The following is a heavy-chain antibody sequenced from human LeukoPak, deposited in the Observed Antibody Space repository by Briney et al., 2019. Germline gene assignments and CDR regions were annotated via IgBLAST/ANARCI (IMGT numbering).Heavy chain of an antibody. CDR2: INPNSGGT. D-gene: IGHD3-16*01. V-gene: IGHV1-2*06. Sequence: ASVKVSCKASGYTFTSYGISWVRQAPGQGLEWMGRINPNSGGTNYAQKFQGRVTMTRDTSISTAYMELSRLRSDDTAVYYCARGNSGGVDYWGQGTLVTVSS. CDR1: GYTFTSYG. CDR3: ARGNSGGVDY. J-gene: IGHJ4*02.